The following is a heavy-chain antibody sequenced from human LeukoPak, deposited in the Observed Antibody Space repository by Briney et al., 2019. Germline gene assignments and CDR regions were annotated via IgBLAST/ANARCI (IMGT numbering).Heavy chain of an antibody. Sequence: GASVKVSCKASGYTFTGYYMHWVRQAPGQGLEWMGWINPNSGGTNYAQKFQGRVTMTRDTSISTAYMELSRLRSDDTAVYYCAXXXXXXXXXXXXKYYYYYYGMDVWGQGTTVTVSS. J-gene: IGHJ6*02. CDR2: INPNSGGT. CDR1: GYTFTGYY. V-gene: IGHV1-2*02. CDR3: AXXXXXXXXXXXXKYYYYYYGMDV.